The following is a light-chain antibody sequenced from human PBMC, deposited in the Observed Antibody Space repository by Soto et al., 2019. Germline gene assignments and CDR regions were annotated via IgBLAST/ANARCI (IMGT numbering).Light chain of an antibody. V-gene: IGLV2-23*03. J-gene: IGLJ2*01. CDR2: EGS. CDR1: SSDVGSYNL. CDR3: CSYAGSSTFVV. Sequence: QSALTQPASVSGSPGQSITISCTGTSSDVGSYNLVSWYQQHPGKAPKLMIYEGSKRPSGVSNRFSGSKSGNTASLTISGRKAEDEADYYCCSYAGSSTFVVFGGGTKLTFL.